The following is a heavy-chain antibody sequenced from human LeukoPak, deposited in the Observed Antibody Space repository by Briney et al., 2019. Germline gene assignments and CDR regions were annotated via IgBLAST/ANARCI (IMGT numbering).Heavy chain of an antibody. J-gene: IGHJ4*02. CDR1: GFTFSSSA. CDR2: ISNNGGYT. V-gene: IGHV3-23*01. Sequence: GGSLGLSCAASGFTFSSSAMSWVRQAPGKGLEWVSAISNNGGYTYYADSVQGRFTISRDNSKSTLCLQMNSLRAEDTAVYYCAKQLGYCSDGSCYFPYWGQGTLVTVSS. D-gene: IGHD2-15*01. CDR3: AKQLGYCSDGSCYFPY.